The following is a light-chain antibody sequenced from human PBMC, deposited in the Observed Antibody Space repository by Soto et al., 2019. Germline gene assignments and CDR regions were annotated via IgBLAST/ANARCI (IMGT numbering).Light chain of an antibody. CDR2: DVS. V-gene: IGLV2-18*02. J-gene: IGLJ1*01. CDR3: SSYTTSSTYV. Sequence: QLVLTQPPSVSGSPGQSVAISCTGTSSDVGSNNRVSWYQQPPGTAPKLMIYDVSNRPSGVPDRFSGSKSGNTASLTISGLQAEDEADYYCSSYTTSSTYVFGTGTKLTVL. CDR1: SSDVGSNNR.